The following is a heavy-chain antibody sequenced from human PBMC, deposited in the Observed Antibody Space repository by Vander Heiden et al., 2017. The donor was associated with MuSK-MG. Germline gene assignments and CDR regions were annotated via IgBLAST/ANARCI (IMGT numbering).Heavy chain of an antibody. D-gene: IGHD2-2*01. CDR3: ARALRYCSSTSCSPVDY. V-gene: IGHV3-30*04. CDR2: ISYDGSNK. CDR1: GFTFSSYA. J-gene: IGHJ4*02. Sequence: QVQLVESGGGVVQPGRSLRLSWAASGFTFSSYAMHGVRQAPGKGLEWLAVISYDGSNKYYADSVKGRFTISRDNSKNTLYLQMNSLRAEDTAVYYCARALRYCSSTSCSPVDYWGQGTLVTVSS.